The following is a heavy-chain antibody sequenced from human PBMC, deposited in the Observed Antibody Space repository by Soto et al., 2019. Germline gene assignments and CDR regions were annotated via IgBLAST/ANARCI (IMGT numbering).Heavy chain of an antibody. D-gene: IGHD2-15*01. CDR2: ISWNSGSI. J-gene: IGHJ4*02. V-gene: IGHV3-9*01. Sequence: EVQLVESGGGLVQPGRSLRLSCAASGFTFDDYAMHWVRQAPGKGLEWVSGISWNSGSIGYADSVKGRFTISRDNATNSLYLQMNSLRAEDTALYYCSKDAGRWPGAATKYFDYWGQGTLVTVSS. CDR1: GFTFDDYA. CDR3: SKDAGRWPGAATKYFDY.